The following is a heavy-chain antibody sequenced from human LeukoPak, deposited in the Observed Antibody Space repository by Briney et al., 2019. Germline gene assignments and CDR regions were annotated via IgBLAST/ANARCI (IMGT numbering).Heavy chain of an antibody. Sequence: PGGSLRLSCAASGFTFNRYWMSWVRQAPGKELQWVANIKQDGSAEYYVDSVKGRFTISRDNAKNSLYLQMNSLRAEDTAVYYCARVEASGYDYGAFDYWGQGTLVTVSS. V-gene: IGHV3-7*01. CDR2: IKQDGSAE. CDR3: ARVEASGYDYGAFDY. CDR1: GFTFNRYW. J-gene: IGHJ4*02. D-gene: IGHD5-12*01.